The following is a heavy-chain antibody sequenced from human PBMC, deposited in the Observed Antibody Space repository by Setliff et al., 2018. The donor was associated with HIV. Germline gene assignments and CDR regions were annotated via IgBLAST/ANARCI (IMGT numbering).Heavy chain of an antibody. V-gene: IGHV4-61*02. Sequence: SETLSLTCTVFGASLTRGYYYWSWIRQPAGKGLEWIGRIYTTGSTNYNSSLQSRVTISADTSRNHFSLRLGSVTAADTAVYYCARLRAYYDSSGRTAFDIWGQGTMVTVSS. CDR3: ARLRAYYDSSGRTAFDI. CDR2: IYTTGST. J-gene: IGHJ3*02. CDR1: GASLTRGYYY. D-gene: IGHD3-22*01.